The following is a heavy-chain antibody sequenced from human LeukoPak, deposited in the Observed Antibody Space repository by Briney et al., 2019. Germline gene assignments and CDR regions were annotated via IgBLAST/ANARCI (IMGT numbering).Heavy chain of an antibody. J-gene: IGHJ5*02. CDR2: INSKSGGT. D-gene: IGHD2-15*01. V-gene: IGHV1-2*06. CDR1: GYTFTDYY. Sequence: ASVKVSCKASGYTFTDYYMHWVRQAPGQGLEWMGRINSKSGGTTYAQNFQGRVTMTRDTSISTAYMELSRLRSDDTAVYYCARSRSGGENWFDPWGQGTLATVSS. CDR3: ARSRSGGENWFDP.